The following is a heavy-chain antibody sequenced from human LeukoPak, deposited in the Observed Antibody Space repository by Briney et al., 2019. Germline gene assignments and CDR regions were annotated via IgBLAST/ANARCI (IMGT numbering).Heavy chain of an antibody. V-gene: IGHV3-7*01. Sequence: GGSLRLSCVASGFTLSSYWMSWVRQAPGKGLEWVANIKQDGSEKYYVDSVMGRFTISRDNAKNSLYLQMNSLRAEDTAVYYCARDKAHLAAAGFIDYWGQGTLVTVSS. CDR3: ARDKAHLAAAGFIDY. J-gene: IGHJ4*02. CDR1: GFTLSSYW. D-gene: IGHD6-13*01. CDR2: IKQDGSEK.